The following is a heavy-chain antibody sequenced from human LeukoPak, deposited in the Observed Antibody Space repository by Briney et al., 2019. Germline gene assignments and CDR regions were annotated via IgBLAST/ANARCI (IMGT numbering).Heavy chain of an antibody. J-gene: IGHJ4*02. D-gene: IGHD1-26*01. Sequence: SGGSLRLSCAASGFTFTNYDMSWVRQAPGKGLDWVSGISGRGGRTYCVDSVKGRFTISRDNSKNTLYLQMNSLRAEDTAVYYCAKGEHQPTLSFDYWGQGTLVTVSS. CDR3: AKGEHQPTLSFDY. CDR2: ISGRGGRT. CDR1: GFTFTNYD. V-gene: IGHV3-23*01.